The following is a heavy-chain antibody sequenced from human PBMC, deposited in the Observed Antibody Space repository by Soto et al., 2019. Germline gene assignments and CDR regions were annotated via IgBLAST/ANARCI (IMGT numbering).Heavy chain of an antibody. Sequence: GGSLRLSCAASGFTFSTYAMAWVRQAPGKGLEWVSGVSASGLNTDYADPVKGRFYISRDNSKNTVSLHMNSLRSEDTAVYYCARILTGSPRDPWGQGTLVTVSS. CDR2: VSASGLNT. V-gene: IGHV3-23*01. CDR3: ARILTGSPRDP. J-gene: IGHJ5*02. CDR1: GFTFSTYA. D-gene: IGHD3-9*01.